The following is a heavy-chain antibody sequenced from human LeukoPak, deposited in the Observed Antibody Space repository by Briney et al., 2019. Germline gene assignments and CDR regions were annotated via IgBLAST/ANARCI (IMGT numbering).Heavy chain of an antibody. J-gene: IGHJ2*01. D-gene: IGHD3-10*01. CDR3: ARVGDHYHWYLDV. CDR1: GFSVGSNY. V-gene: IGHV3-53*01. CDR2: LYSGDST. Sequence: GGSLRLFCAASGFSVGSNYMNWVRQAPGKGLEWVSILYSGDSTYYADSVKGRFIVSRDNSKNKLFLQMNALRVEDTAVYYCARVGDHYHWYLDVWGRGTLVTVSS.